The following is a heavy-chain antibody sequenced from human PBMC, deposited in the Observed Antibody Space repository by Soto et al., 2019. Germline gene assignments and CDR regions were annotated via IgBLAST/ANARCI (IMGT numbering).Heavy chain of an antibody. D-gene: IGHD3-9*01. V-gene: IGHV4-4*02. CDR2: IYHSGST. CDR1: GGSISSSNW. CDR3: ALNYDILTGHYYYYYYGMDV. J-gene: IGHJ6*02. Sequence: PSQLLSLTCAVAGGSISSSNWWRWVRQPPGKGLEWIGEIYHSGSTNYNPSLKSRVTISVDKSKNQFSLKLSSVTAADTAVYYCALNYDILTGHYYYYYYGMDVWGQGTTVTVSS.